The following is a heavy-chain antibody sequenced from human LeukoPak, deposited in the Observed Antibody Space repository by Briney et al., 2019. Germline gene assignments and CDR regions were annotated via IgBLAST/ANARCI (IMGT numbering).Heavy chain of an antibody. CDR3: ARGGAAAGTGGNDY. CDR1: GFTFSSYG. J-gene: IGHJ4*02. Sequence: GGSLRLSCAASGFTFSSYGMHWVRQAPEKGLEYVSAISSTGGSTYYADSVKGRFTISRDNSKNTLYLQMGSPRGEDTAVYYCARGGAAAGTGGNDYWGQGTLVIVSS. D-gene: IGHD6-13*01. CDR2: ISSTGGST. V-gene: IGHV3-64*02.